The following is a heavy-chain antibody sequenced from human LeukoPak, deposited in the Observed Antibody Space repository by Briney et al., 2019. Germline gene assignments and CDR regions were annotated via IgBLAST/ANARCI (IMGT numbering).Heavy chain of an antibody. J-gene: IGHJ4*02. V-gene: IGHV1-18*04. D-gene: IGHD4-23*01. CDR3: ARGPEYGGTIDY. CDR1: GYTFSNYG. Sequence: ASVKVSCKASGYTFSNYGITWVRQAPGQGLEWMGWISANNGNTNYAQKFQGRVTMTTDTSTTTAYMELRSLRSDDTAVYYCARGPEYGGTIDYWGQGTLVTVSS. CDR2: ISANNGNT.